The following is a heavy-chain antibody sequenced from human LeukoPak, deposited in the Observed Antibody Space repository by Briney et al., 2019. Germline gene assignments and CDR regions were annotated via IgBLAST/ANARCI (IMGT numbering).Heavy chain of an antibody. CDR3: ARDPVLCSGGSCYSGYYFDY. D-gene: IGHD2-15*01. CDR2: ISYNGGRK. Sequence: GGSLRLSCVASGFNFNTYAIHWVRQAPGKGLEWVALISYNGGRKDYADSVKGRFTISRDNAKNSLYLQMNSLRAEDTAVYYCARDPVLCSGGSCYSGYYFDYWGQGTLVTVSS. J-gene: IGHJ4*02. V-gene: IGHV3-30*04. CDR1: GFNFNTYA.